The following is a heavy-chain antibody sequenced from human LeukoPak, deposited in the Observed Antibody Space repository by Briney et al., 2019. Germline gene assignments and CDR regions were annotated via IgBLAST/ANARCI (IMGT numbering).Heavy chain of an antibody. D-gene: IGHD2-21*02. CDR1: GFLFSTYG. CDR3: ARGSGSSSATAFDP. Sequence: GRSLTLSCAASGFLFSTYGMHGVRQAPGKGLEWVAVIWYDGNDKYYADSVRGRFTISRDNFKSTLYLQMNSLRAGDTAVYYCARGSGSSSATAFDPGGQGTLVTGSS. J-gene: IGHJ5*02. V-gene: IGHV3-33*01. CDR2: IWYDGNDK.